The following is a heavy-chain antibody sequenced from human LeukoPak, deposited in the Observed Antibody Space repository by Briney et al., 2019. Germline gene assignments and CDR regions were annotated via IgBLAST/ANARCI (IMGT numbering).Heavy chain of an antibody. CDR3: ARNIRHIVGATVFDY. D-gene: IGHD1-26*01. J-gene: IGHJ4*02. V-gene: IGHV3-30*02. Sequence: GGSLRLSCVASGFTFSSYGMHWVRQAPGKGLEWVAFIRYDGSNKYYADSVKGRFTISRDNAENSLYLQMNSLRAEDTAVYYCARNIRHIVGATVFDYWGQGTLVTVSS. CDR2: IRYDGSNK. CDR1: GFTFSSYG.